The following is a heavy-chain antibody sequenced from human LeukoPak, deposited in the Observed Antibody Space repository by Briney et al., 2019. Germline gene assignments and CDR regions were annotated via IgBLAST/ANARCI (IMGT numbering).Heavy chain of an antibody. V-gene: IGHV3-30*02. CDR2: IRYDGSNK. CDR1: GFTFSSYG. D-gene: IGHD4-11*01. CDR3: AKELRSRGMTTVTNLDY. Sequence: GGSLRLSCAASGFTFSSYGMHWVRQAPGKGLEWVAFIRYDGSNKYYADSVKGRFTISRDNSKNTLYLQMNSLRAEDTAVYYCAKELRSRGMTTVTNLDYWGQGTLVTVSS. J-gene: IGHJ4*02.